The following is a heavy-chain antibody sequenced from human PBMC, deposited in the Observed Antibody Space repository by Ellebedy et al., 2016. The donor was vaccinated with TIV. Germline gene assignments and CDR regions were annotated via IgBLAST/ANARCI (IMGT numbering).Heavy chain of an antibody. J-gene: IGHJ4*02. CDR3: ASAYSGYDPGDY. CDR2: INGGNGNT. CDR1: GYTFTSYT. Sequence: AASVKVSCKASGYTFTSYTMHWVRQAPGQRLEWMGWINGGNGNTEYSQKFQGRVTITRDTSASTAYMELRSLRSEDTAVYYCASAYSGYDPGDYWGQGTLVTVSS. V-gene: IGHV1-3*01. D-gene: IGHD5-12*01.